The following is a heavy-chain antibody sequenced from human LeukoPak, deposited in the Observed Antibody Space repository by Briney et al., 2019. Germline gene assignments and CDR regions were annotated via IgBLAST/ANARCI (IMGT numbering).Heavy chain of an antibody. CDR1: GFTFSSYW. J-gene: IGHJ4*02. D-gene: IGHD3-16*01. CDR3: ARDWGGYGPTSHDY. CDR2: ISSGGSST. Sequence: GGSLRLSCAASGFTFSSYWMHWVRHAPGRGLVWVSRISSGGSSTIYADYVKGRFTISRDNAKNTLYLQMNSLRAEDTAVYYCARDWGGYGPTSHDYWGQGTLVTVSS. V-gene: IGHV3-74*01.